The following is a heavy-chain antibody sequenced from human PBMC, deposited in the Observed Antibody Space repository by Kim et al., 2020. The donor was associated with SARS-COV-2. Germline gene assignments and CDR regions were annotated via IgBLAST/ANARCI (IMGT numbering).Heavy chain of an antibody. J-gene: IGHJ6*02. CDR3: ARCVDVDTAMVRYYYGMDV. Sequence: SVKVSCKAFGGTFNNYAISWVRQAPGQGLEWMGGIIPMFSTANYAQKFQGRVTITADDSTSTAYMELSSLRSEDTAVYYCARCVDVDTAMVRYYYGMDVWGQGTTVTVSS. D-gene: IGHD5-18*01. V-gene: IGHV1-69*13. CDR2: IIPMFSTA. CDR1: GGTFNNYA.